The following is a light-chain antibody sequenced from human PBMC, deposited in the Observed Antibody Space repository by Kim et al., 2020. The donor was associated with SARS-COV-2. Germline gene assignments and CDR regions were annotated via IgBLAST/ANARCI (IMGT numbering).Light chain of an antibody. CDR3: QQYYSTPYS. CDR1: QSVLYSSNNKNY. J-gene: IGKJ2*03. CDR2: WAS. Sequence: RATINCKPSQSVLYSSNNKNYLAWYQKKPGQPPKLLIYWASTRESGVPDRFSGSGSGTDFTLTISSLQAEDVAVYYCQQYYSTPYSFGQGTKLEI. V-gene: IGKV4-1*01.